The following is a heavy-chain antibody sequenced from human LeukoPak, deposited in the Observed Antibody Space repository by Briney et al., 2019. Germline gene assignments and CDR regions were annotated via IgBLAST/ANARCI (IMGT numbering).Heavy chain of an antibody. Sequence: PSETLSLTCTVSGGSISGYYWNWIRQPAGKGLEWIGRIFHSGSTNYNPSLNSRVTMSVDTSKNQFSLKLSSVTAADTAVYYCARATDSIVHWFDPWGQGTLVTVSS. CDR3: ARATDSIVHWFDP. V-gene: IGHV4-4*07. CDR1: GGSISGYY. D-gene: IGHD2-15*01. CDR2: IFHSGST. J-gene: IGHJ5*02.